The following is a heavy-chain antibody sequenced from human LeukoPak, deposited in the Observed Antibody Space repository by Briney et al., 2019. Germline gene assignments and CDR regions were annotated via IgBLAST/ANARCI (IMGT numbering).Heavy chain of an antibody. Sequence: PSETLSLTCAVYGGSFSGYYWSWIRQPPGKGLEWIGEINHSGSTNYNPSLKSRVTTSVDTSKNQFSLKLTSVTAADTAVYYCASLTGTTDYYYYYMDVWGKGTTVTVSS. CDR1: GGSFSGYY. D-gene: IGHD1-20*01. V-gene: IGHV4-34*01. CDR2: INHSGST. CDR3: ASLTGTTDYYYYYMDV. J-gene: IGHJ6*03.